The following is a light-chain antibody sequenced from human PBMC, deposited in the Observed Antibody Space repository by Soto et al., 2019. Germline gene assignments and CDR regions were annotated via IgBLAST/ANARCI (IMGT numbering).Light chain of an antibody. CDR2: SAS. CDR1: QGISNY. J-gene: IGKJ4*01. Sequence: DIQMTQSPSSLSASVGDRVTITCRARQGISNYLGWFQQKPGQAPKSLIYSASSFQSGVPSKFSGSGPGTDFPLTISSLQPDDSATYYCHQYNSLPLTFGGGTKVEI. V-gene: IGKV1-16*02. CDR3: HQYNSLPLT.